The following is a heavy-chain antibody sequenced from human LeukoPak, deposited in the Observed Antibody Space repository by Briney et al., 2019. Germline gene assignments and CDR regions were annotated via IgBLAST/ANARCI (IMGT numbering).Heavy chain of an antibody. CDR1: GYTFTGYY. D-gene: IGHD6-19*01. CDR2: INPNSGGT. Sequence: ASVKVSCKASGYTFTGYYMHWVRQAPGQGLEGMGWINPNSGGTNYAQKFQGRVTMTRDTSISTAYMELSRLRSDDTAVYYCARLAIAVADDFDYWGQGTLVTVSS. J-gene: IGHJ4*02. CDR3: ARLAIAVADDFDY. V-gene: IGHV1-2*02.